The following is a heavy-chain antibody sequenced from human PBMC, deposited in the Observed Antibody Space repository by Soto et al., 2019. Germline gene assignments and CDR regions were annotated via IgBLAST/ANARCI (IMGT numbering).Heavy chain of an antibody. D-gene: IGHD6-19*01. J-gene: IGHJ4*02. Sequence: GGSLRLSCAASGFTFSSYAMSWVRQAPGKGLEWVSAISGSGGSTYYADSVKGRFTISRDNSKNTLYLQMNSLRAEDTAVYYCAKDQVRPLQWLPGSLAYWGQGSLVTVSS. CDR1: GFTFSSYA. CDR3: AKDQVRPLQWLPGSLAY. CDR2: ISGSGGST. V-gene: IGHV3-23*01.